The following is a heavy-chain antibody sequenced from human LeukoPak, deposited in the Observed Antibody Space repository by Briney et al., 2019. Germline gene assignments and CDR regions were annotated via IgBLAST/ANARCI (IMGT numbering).Heavy chain of an antibody. V-gene: IGHV3-21*01. CDR3: ARDSLDLYYGMDV. CDR1: GFTFSTYN. Sequence: PGGSLRLSCAASGFTFSTYNMNWVRQAPGKGLEWVSSILSRSSFIYYEDSVKGRFIISRDNAKNSVYLQMKSLRAEDTAVYYCARDSLDLYYGMDVWDQGTTVTVSS. CDR2: ILSRSSFI. J-gene: IGHJ6*02. D-gene: IGHD1-1*01.